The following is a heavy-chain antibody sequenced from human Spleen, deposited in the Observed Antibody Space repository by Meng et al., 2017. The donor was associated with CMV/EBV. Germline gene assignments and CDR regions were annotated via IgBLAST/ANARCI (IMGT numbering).Heavy chain of an antibody. D-gene: IGHD3-22*01. CDR1: GCTFRRYA. V-gene: IGHV3-23*01. CDR2: ISGGGGNT. Sequence: GGSLRLSCAASGCTFRRYAMYWVRQAPGKGLEWVSTISGGGGNTYYADSVKGRFTVSRDNSKNTLYLEMNSLRAEDTAVFYCAKDGIEGFYDSSGYYDYWGQGTLVTVSS. CDR3: AKDGIEGFYDSSGYYDY. J-gene: IGHJ4*02.